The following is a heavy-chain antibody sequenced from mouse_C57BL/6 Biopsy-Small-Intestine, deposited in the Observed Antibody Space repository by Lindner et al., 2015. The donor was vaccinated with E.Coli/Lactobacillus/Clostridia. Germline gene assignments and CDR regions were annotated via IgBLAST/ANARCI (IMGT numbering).Heavy chain of an antibody. V-gene: IGHV1-7*01. CDR2: INPSSGYT. Sequence: VQLQESGAELAKPGASVKLSCKASGYTFISYWMHWVKQRPGQGLEWIGYINPSSGYTEYNQKFKGKATLTADKSSTTAYMQLSSLTYEDSAVYYCTRGDSMDYWGQGTSVTVSS. J-gene: IGHJ4*01. CDR1: GYTFISYW. CDR3: TRGDSMDY.